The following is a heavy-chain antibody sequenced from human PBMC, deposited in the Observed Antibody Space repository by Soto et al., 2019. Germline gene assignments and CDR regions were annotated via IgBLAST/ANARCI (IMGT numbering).Heavy chain of an antibody. CDR1: GFTFSNYA. V-gene: IGHV3-23*01. CDR3: AADLAPTDPYNWFEP. J-gene: IGHJ5*02. Sequence: PGGSLRLSCAASGFTFSNYAVTWVRQAPGKGLEWVSTISGSGGSTYYADSVKGRFTITRDVSTNTAYMELTSLRSEDTAVYYCAADLAPTDPYNWFEPWGQGTLVTVSS. CDR2: ISGSGGST. D-gene: IGHD1-1*01.